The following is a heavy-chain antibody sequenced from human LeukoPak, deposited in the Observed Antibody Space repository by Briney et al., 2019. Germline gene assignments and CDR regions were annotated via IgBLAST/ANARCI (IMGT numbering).Heavy chain of an antibody. CDR2: ISYDGSNK. V-gene: IGHV3-30*18. D-gene: IGHD4-17*01. Sequence: GGSLRLSCAASGFTFSSYGMHWVRQAPGKGLEWVAVISYDGSNKYYADSVKGRFTISRDNSKNTLYLQMNSLRAEDTAVYYCANSPSYGDYYYYGMDVWGQGTTVTVSS. J-gene: IGHJ6*02. CDR1: GFTFSSYG. CDR3: ANSPSYGDYYYYGMDV.